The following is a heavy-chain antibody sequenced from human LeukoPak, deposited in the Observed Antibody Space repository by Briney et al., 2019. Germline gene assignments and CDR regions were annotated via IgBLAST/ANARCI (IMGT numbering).Heavy chain of an antibody. CDR1: GGSFSGYY. CDR2: IHYSGST. Sequence: SETLSLTCAVYGGSFSGYYWGWIRQPPGKGLEWIGSIHYSGSTNYNPSLKSRVTISVDTSKNQFSLKLSSVTAADTAVYYCARGYCSGGSCYSYYYYNYMDVWGKGTTVTVSS. V-gene: IGHV4-34*01. J-gene: IGHJ6*03. D-gene: IGHD2-15*01. CDR3: ARGYCSGGSCYSYYYYNYMDV.